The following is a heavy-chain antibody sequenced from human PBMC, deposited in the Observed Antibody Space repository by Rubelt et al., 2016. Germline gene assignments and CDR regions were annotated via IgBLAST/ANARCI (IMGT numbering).Heavy chain of an antibody. CDR2: IHYSG. J-gene: IGHJ4*02. CDR1: GDAITTDH. CDR3: GRRVLSGGQLPRHHFDY. V-gene: IGHV4-59*04. D-gene: IGHD2-8*01. Sequence: QLQLQESGPGLLKPSETLSLTCAVSGDAITTDHWGWIRQPPGKGLEWIGTIHYSGSTTDTTDNPSLKSRVTLSMDTSKNQCALGVSFVSATDTAVYYCGRRVLSGGQLPRHHFDYWGQGALVTVSS.